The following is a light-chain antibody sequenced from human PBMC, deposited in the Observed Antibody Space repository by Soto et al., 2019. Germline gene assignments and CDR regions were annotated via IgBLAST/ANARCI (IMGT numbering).Light chain of an antibody. CDR1: SSNIGNNY. J-gene: IGLJ2*01. Sequence: QSVLTQPPSVSAAPGQKVTISCSGSSSNIGNNYVFWYQQLPGTAPKLLIYDNDKRPSGIPDRFSGSKSGTSATLGITGLQTGDDADDYCATWDRSLSVGVFGGGTKLTVL. CDR3: ATWDRSLSVGV. CDR2: DND. V-gene: IGLV1-51*01.